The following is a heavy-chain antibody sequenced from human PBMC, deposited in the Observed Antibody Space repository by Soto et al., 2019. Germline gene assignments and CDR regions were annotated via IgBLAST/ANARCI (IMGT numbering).Heavy chain of an antibody. CDR1: GFTFGTYT. D-gene: IGHD3-10*01. J-gene: IGHJ6*02. Sequence: QVLESGGNSVQPGGSLRLSCAASGFTFGTYTMSWVRLAPGKGLEWVSAISATGDSTYYADSVKGRFTISRDNSKNTLYVQMDSLRVEDTALYCVTHWGGATVLRGLDVWGHGTTVTVSS. CDR3: THWGGATVLRGLDV. CDR2: ISATGDST. V-gene: IGHV3-23*01.